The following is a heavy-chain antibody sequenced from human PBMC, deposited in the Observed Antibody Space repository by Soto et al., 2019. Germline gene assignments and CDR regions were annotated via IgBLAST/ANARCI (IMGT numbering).Heavy chain of an antibody. J-gene: IGHJ4*02. D-gene: IGHD1-1*01. Sequence: GPSVKVSCKASGYSFTDYFLHWVRQAPGQGLEWMGWIKPISGDTDYAQNFQGRVTLTRDTSFDTAYMELTRLTSDDTAVYYCERGSNTTYIKVGNDYWGQGTLVTVSS. CDR1: GYSFTDYF. CDR3: ERGSNTTYIKVGNDY. V-gene: IGHV1-2*02. CDR2: IKPISGDT.